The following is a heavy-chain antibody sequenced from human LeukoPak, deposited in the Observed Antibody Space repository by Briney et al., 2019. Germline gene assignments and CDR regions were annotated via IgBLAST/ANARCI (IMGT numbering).Heavy chain of an antibody. Sequence: PGGSLRLSCAVSGFTFNTSYMSWVRQSPGKGLEWVSILYSGGSTYYADSVKGRFTISRDDSKYTVYLQMNSLRAEDTAVYYCARVYSSGWMYFDYWGQGTLVTVSS. CDR2: LYSGGST. J-gene: IGHJ4*02. CDR1: GFTFNTSY. CDR3: ARVYSSGWMYFDY. D-gene: IGHD6-19*01. V-gene: IGHV3-53*01.